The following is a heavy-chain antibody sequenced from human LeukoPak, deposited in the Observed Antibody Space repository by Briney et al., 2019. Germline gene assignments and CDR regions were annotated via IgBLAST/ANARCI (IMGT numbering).Heavy chain of an antibody. CDR3: AKDVNWAPLYNWFDP. J-gene: IGHJ5*02. Sequence: PGGSLRLSCAASGFTFSSYAMSWVRQAPGKGLEWVSAISGSGGSTYYADSVKGRFTISRDNSKNTLYLQMNSLRAEDTAVYYCAKDVNWAPLYNWFDPWGQGTLVTVSS. CDR2: ISGSGGST. CDR1: GFTFSSYA. V-gene: IGHV3-23*01. D-gene: IGHD7-27*01.